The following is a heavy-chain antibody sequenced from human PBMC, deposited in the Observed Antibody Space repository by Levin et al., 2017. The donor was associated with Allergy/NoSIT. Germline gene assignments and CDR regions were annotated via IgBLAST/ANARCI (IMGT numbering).Heavy chain of an antibody. CDR1: GFIFNNYA. V-gene: IGHV3-30-3*01. Sequence: GESLKISCAASGFIFNNYAMHWVRQAPGKGLEWVAVIAHDGSNKYYADSVKGRLTISRDESKSTVYLQMNSLRAEDTAVYYSARHFSMIRSYGNYGMDVWGQGTTVTVSS. CDR2: IAHDGSNK. J-gene: IGHJ6*02. CDR3: ARHFSMIRSYGNYGMDV. D-gene: IGHD3-16*01.